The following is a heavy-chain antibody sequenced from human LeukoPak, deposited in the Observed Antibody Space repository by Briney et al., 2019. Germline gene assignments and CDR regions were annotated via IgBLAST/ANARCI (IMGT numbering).Heavy chain of an antibody. Sequence: GESLKISCKGSGYSFTSYWIGWVRQMPGKGLEWMGIIYPGDSDTRYSPSFQGQVTISADKSISTAYLQWSSLKASDTAMYYCARPSYLGYCSSTSCYTSPDAFDIWGQGTMVTVSS. CDR2: IYPGDSDT. D-gene: IGHD2-2*02. CDR3: ARPSYLGYCSSTSCYTSPDAFDI. V-gene: IGHV5-51*01. CDR1: GYSFTSYW. J-gene: IGHJ3*02.